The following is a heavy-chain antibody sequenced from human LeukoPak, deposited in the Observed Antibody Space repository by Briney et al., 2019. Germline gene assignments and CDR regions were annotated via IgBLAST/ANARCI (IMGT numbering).Heavy chain of an antibody. CDR3: ARYLPFSYCSTSCPGLFDY. CDR2: IYTSGST. V-gene: IGHV4-4*07. J-gene: IGHJ4*02. CDR1: GGSISSYY. Sequence: SETLSLTCTVSGGSISSYYWSWIRQPAGKGLEWLGRIYTSGSTNYNPSPKSRVTMSVDTSKNQFSLKLSSVTAADTAVYYCARYLPFSYCSTSCPGLFDYWGQGTLVTVSS. D-gene: IGHD2-2*01.